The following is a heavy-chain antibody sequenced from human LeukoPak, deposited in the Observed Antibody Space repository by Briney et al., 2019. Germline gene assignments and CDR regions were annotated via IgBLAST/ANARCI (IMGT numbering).Heavy chain of an antibody. J-gene: IGHJ4*02. CDR3: AREASAENSGWFFDY. V-gene: IGHV3-64*01. CDR1: GFTFSTYS. CDR2: ISSNGINT. Sequence: GGSLRLSCAASGFTFSTYSMNWVRQAPGKGLEYVSAISSNGINTDYANSVKGRLTISRDNSKNTLFLQMGSLRVEDMAVYYCAREASAENSGWFFDYWGQGTLVAVSS. D-gene: IGHD2/OR15-2a*01.